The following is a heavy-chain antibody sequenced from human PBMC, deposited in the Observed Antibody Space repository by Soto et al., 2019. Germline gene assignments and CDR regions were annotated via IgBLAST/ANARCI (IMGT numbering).Heavy chain of an antibody. CDR1: GFTFSSYA. D-gene: IGHD3-16*01. Sequence: QVQLVESGGGVVQPGRSLRLSCAASGFTFSSYAMHWVRQAPGKGRERVAGISYDGSNKYYAESVKGRFTISRDNSKNTRYLQMNSLRAEDTAVYYCARDWGMPVGYFYLWGRGTLVPVSS. CDR2: ISYDGSNK. V-gene: IGHV3-30-3*01. CDR3: ARDWGMPVGYFYL. J-gene: IGHJ2*01.